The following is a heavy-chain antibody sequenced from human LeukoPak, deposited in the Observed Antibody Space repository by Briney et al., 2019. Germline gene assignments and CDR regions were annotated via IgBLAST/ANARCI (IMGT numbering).Heavy chain of an antibody. J-gene: IGHJ4*02. Sequence: GGSLRLSCAASGFTFSDYGMHWVRQAPGKGLEWVAFIRYDGSNKYYADSVKGRFTISRDNSKNTLYLQMNSLRAEDTAVYYCAKDAETFYYFDYWGQGTLVTVSS. CDR2: IRYDGSNK. CDR1: GFTFSDYG. V-gene: IGHV3-30*02. CDR3: AKDAETFYYFDY. D-gene: IGHD5-24*01.